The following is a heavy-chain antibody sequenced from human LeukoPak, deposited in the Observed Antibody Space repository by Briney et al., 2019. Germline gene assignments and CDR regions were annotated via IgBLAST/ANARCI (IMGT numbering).Heavy chain of an antibody. CDR2: IFSVGST. V-gene: IGHV3-53*01. J-gene: IGHJ6*03. CDR1: GFIVSSSY. D-gene: IGHD1/OR15-1a*01. CDR3: AATSMSYYYMDV. Sequence: GGSLRLSCTASGFIVSSSYMSWVRQAPGKGLEWVSTIFSVGSTYYADSAKGRFTISRDNSKSTLWLQMNSLRAEDMAVYYCAATSMSYYYMDVWGTGTTVAVSS.